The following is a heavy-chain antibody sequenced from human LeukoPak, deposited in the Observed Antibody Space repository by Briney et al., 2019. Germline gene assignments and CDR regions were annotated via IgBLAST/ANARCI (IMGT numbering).Heavy chain of an antibody. CDR3: ARSFSCSSTSCPLDY. V-gene: IGHV4-34*01. Sequence: SETLSLTCAVYGGSFSGYYWSWIRQPPGKGLEWSGEINHSGSTNYNPSLKSRVTISVDTSKNQFSLKLSSVTAADTAVYYCARSFSCSSTSCPLDYWGQGTLVTVSS. J-gene: IGHJ4*02. CDR2: INHSGST. CDR1: GGSFSGYY. D-gene: IGHD2-2*01.